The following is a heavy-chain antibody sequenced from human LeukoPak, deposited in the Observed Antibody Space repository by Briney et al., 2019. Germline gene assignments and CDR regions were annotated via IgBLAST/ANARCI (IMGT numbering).Heavy chain of an antibody. CDR2: ISGVGGNL. CDR3: AKQLGYCSDGSCYFPY. D-gene: IGHD2-15*01. CDR1: GFIFSDYA. V-gene: IGHV3-23*01. J-gene: IGHJ4*02. Sequence: SGGSLRLSCAASGFIFSDYAMSWVRQAPGKGLEWVATISGVGGNLHYTDSAKGRFTISRDNSKSTLCLQMNSLRAEDTAVYYCAKQLGYCSDGSCYFPYWGQGTLVTVSS.